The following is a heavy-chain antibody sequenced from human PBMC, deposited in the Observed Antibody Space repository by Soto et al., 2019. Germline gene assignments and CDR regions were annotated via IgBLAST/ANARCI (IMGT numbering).Heavy chain of an antibody. D-gene: IGHD2-2*01. CDR1: GGTFSSYA. CDR2: IIPISGAA. Sequence: QVQLVQSGAEVKKPGSSVKVSCKASGGTFSSYAISWVRQAPGQGLEWMGGIIPISGAANYAQKFQGRVAINADESTGTAYMELSSLRSEDTAVYYCASSQGSSTSLEIYYYYYYGMDVWGQGTTVTVYS. J-gene: IGHJ6*02. CDR3: ASSQGSSTSLEIYYYYYYGMDV. V-gene: IGHV1-69*01.